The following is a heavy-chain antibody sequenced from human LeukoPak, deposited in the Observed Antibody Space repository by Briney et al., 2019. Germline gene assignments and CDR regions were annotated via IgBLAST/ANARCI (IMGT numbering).Heavy chain of an antibody. V-gene: IGHV3-73*01. D-gene: IGHD2-15*01. CDR1: GFTFSGSA. CDR2: IRSKANSYAT. J-gene: IGHJ4*02. Sequence: GXSLRLSCAASGFTFSGSAMHWVRQASGKGLEWVGRIRSKANSYATAYAASVKGSFTISIDDSKNTAYLQMNSLKTEDTAVYYCTRQFFDCSGGSCYSKDYWGQGTLVTVSS. CDR3: TRQFFDCSGGSCYSKDY.